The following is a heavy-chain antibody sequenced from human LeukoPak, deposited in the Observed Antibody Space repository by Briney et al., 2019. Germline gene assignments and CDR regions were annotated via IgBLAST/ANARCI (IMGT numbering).Heavy chain of an antibody. CDR1: GGSISSSSYY. D-gene: IGHD1-26*01. Sequence: PSETLSLTRTVSGGSISSSSYYWGWIRQPPGKGLEWIGSIYYSGSTYYNPSLKSRVTISVDTSKNQFSLKLSSVTAADTAVYYCGVGIVGAIDDAFDIWGQGTMVTVSS. J-gene: IGHJ3*02. V-gene: IGHV4-39*01. CDR3: GVGIVGAIDDAFDI. CDR2: IYYSGST.